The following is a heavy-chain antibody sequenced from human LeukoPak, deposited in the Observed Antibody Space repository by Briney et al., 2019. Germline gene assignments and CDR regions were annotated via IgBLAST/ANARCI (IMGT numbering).Heavy chain of an antibody. CDR2: IYYSGKN. D-gene: IGHD3/OR15-3a*01. CDR1: GGSISSYY. J-gene: IGHJ4*02. Sequence: SETLSLTCTVSGGSISSYYWTWIRQPPGKGLEWVGYIYYSGKNNYNPSLKSRVTISVDTSKNQYSLKLTSVTAADTAVYYCARVHYDVWTGHYYFEYWGQGALVTVSS. V-gene: IGHV4-59*01. CDR3: ARVHYDVWTGHYYFEY.